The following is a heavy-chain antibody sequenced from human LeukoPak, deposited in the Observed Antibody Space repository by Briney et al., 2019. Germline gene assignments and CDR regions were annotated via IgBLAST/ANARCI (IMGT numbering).Heavy chain of an antibody. CDR2: ISGGGDST. Sequence: GGSLRLSCAASGFTFSSYGMGWVRQARGKGLNWVSAISGGGDSTYYADSVKGRFTIFRDNSKNTLYLQMNSLRAEDTAVYYCVKGTDYWGQGTLVTVSS. CDR3: VKGTDY. CDR1: GFTFSSYG. V-gene: IGHV3-23*01. J-gene: IGHJ4*02.